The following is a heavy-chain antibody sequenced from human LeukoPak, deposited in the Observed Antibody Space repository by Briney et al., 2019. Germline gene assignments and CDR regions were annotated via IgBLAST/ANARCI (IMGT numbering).Heavy chain of an antibody. CDR1: GGSFSVYF. V-gene: IGHV4-34*01. D-gene: IGHD3-10*01. CDR2: INHSGST. Sequence: PSETLSLTCAVYGGSFSVYFWSWIRQPPGKGLEWIGEINHSGSTNYNPSLKSRVTISADTSKNQFSLKLSSVTAADTAVYYCARQVTMVRGVRNFDYWGQGTLVTVSS. J-gene: IGHJ4*02. CDR3: ARQVTMVRGVRNFDY.